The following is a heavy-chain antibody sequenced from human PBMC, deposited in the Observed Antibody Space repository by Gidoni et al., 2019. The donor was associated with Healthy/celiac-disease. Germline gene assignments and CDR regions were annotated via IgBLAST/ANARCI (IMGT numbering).Heavy chain of an antibody. CDR3: ARVGGIAAAGDYYYGMDV. Sequence: QVQLQESGPGLVKPSQTLSLTCTVSGGFISRGGYYWSWIRQHPGKGLEWIGYIYYSGSTYYNPSLKSRVTISVDTSKNQFSLKLSSVTAADTAVYYCARVGGIAAAGDYYYGMDVWGQGTTVTVSS. D-gene: IGHD6-13*01. V-gene: IGHV4-31*03. CDR1: GGFISRGGYY. J-gene: IGHJ6*02. CDR2: IYYSGST.